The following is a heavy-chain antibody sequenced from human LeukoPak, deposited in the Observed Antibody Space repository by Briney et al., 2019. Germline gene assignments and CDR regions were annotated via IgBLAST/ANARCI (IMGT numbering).Heavy chain of an antibody. J-gene: IGHJ5*02. V-gene: IGHV4-39*07. CDR3: ARAYCNGDTCYHSRGWFDP. CDR1: GGSISSSSYY. Sequence: SETLSLTCTVSGGSISSSSYYWGWIRQPPGKGLEWIGSIYYSGSTYYNPSLKSRVTISVDTSKNQFSLRLSSVTAADTAVYYCARAYCNGDTCYHSRGWFDPWGQGTLLTVSS. D-gene: IGHD2-15*01. CDR2: IYYSGST.